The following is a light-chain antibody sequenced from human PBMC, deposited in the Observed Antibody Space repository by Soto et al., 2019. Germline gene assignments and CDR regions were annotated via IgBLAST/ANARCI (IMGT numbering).Light chain of an antibody. Sequence: EVVITQSPATLSVSPGERATLSCSASQSVRDNLAWYQQKPGQAPRLLIFGASTRATGIPARFSGSGSGTEFILTISSLQSEDFAVYYCQHYEDWPRTFGLGTKVDIK. J-gene: IGKJ1*01. CDR3: QHYEDWPRT. CDR2: GAS. CDR1: QSVRDN. V-gene: IGKV3-15*01.